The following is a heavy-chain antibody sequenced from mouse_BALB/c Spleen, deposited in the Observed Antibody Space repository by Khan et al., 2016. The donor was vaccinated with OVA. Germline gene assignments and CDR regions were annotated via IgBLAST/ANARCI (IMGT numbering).Heavy chain of an antibody. J-gene: IGHJ2*01. CDR3: ARNCRYDVYFAS. CDR1: GYTFTSSV. CDR2: IYPFNDGT. D-gene: IGHD2-14*01. Sequence: VQLKQSGPELVKPGASVKMSCTASGYTFTSSVIHWVRQKSGQGLDWIGYIYPFNDGTKYNEKFEGKATLTSDKSSSTAYMEHSSLTSEDSAVYFFARNCRYDVYFASWGQGTTLTVSS. V-gene: IGHV1S136*01.